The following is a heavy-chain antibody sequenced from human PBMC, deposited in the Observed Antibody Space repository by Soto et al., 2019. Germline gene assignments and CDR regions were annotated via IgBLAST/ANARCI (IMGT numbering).Heavy chain of an antibody. CDR3: ARDYYDSSGYYYADAFDI. V-gene: IGHV3-30-3*01. CDR1: GFTFSSYA. J-gene: IGHJ3*02. Sequence: QVQLVESGGGVVQPGRSLRLSCAASGFTFSSYAMHWVRQAPGKGLEWVAVISSDGSNKYYADTVKGRLTISRDNSKNTPYLQMNSLRAEHTAVYYCARDYYDSSGYYYADAFDIWGQGTMVTVSS. CDR2: ISSDGSNK. D-gene: IGHD3-22*01.